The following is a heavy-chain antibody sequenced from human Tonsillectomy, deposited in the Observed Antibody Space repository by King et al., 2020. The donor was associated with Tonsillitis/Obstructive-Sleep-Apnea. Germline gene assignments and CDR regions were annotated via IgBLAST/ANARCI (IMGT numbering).Heavy chain of an antibody. D-gene: IGHD5/OR15-5a*01. Sequence: QLVESGGGLVKPGGSLRLSCAASGFTFSSYCMNWVRQAPGKGLEWVSSISSSGTYIYYTGSVEGRFTISRDNAKNSLFLQMNSLGAEDTAVYYCARDEWSIVSTATGDYHYYYMDVWGKGTTVTVSS. CDR1: GFTFSSYC. J-gene: IGHJ6*03. CDR3: ARDEWSIVSTATGDYHYYYMDV. V-gene: IGHV3-21*01. CDR2: ISSSGTYI.